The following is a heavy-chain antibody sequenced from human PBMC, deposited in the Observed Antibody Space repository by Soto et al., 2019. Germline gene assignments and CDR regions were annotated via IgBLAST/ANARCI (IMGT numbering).Heavy chain of an antibody. V-gene: IGHV3-53*01. CDR3: ETWHEREHAYDV. CDR1: GLTVSGKKY. Sequence: DVQLVESGGGLMQPGESLRLSCAASGLTVSGKKYVAWVRQAPGKGLEWVSALYDVDGSFYSDSVKGRFTTTSDSSKTTVYLQMNELRPADKAVYYCETWHEREHAYDVWGQGTTVTLSS. J-gene: IGHJ3*01. D-gene: IGHD1-1*01. CDR2: LYDVDGS.